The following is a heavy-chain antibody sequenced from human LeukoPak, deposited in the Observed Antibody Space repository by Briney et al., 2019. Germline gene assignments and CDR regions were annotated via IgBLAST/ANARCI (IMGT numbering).Heavy chain of an antibody. CDR3: AKGSSSSWYRFPSNYYYYGMDV. D-gene: IGHD6-13*01. J-gene: IGHJ6*02. Sequence: GSLRLSCAASGFTFDDYAMHWVRQAPGKGLEWVSLISGDGGSTYYADSVKGRFTISRDNSKNSLYLQMNSLRTEDTALYYCAKGSSSSWYRFPSNYYYYGMDVWGQGTTVTVSS. V-gene: IGHV3-43*02. CDR2: ISGDGGST. CDR1: GFTFDDYA.